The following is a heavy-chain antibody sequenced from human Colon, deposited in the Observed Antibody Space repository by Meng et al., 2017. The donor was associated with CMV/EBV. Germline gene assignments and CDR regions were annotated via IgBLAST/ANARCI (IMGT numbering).Heavy chain of an antibody. CDR2: IFYSGRT. V-gene: IGHV4-61*01. CDR1: GGSVSSGIYY. J-gene: IGHJ5*02. D-gene: IGHD4-17*01. CDR3: ARDYYGHPNWFDP. Sequence: VSGGSVSSGIYYWSWIRQPPGKGLEWIGYIFYSGRTNYNPSLKSRVSISVDTSKNQFSLKVSSVTAADTAVYYCARDYYGHPNWFDPWGQGILVTVSS.